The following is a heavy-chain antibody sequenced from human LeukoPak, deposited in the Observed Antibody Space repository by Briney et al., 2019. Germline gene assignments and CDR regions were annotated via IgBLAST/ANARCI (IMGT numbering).Heavy chain of an antibody. CDR1: GGSSSSSSYY. CDR2: IYYSGST. Sequence: TSETLSLTCTVTGGSSSSSSYYWFWIRQPPGKAPEWIGSIYYSGSTYYNPSLKSRVTISVDTSKNQFSLKLSSVTAADTAVYYCARVPYYYYMDVWGKGTTVTVSS. V-gene: IGHV4-39*07. CDR3: ARVPYYYYMDV. J-gene: IGHJ6*03.